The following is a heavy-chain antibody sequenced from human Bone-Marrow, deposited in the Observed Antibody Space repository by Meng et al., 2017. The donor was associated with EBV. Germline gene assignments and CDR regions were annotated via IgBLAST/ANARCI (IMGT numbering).Heavy chain of an antibody. Sequence: QVRLQLWGGGLFKPSETLPLTCAVYGGSFSGDYWSWIRQPPGKGLEWIGEINHSGSTNYNPSLKSRVTISVDTSKNQFSLKLSSVTAADTAVYYCARGGAVAGFWVWFDPWGQGTLVTVSS. CDR1: GGSFSGDY. J-gene: IGHJ5*02. D-gene: IGHD6-19*01. CDR2: INHSGST. V-gene: IGHV4-34*01. CDR3: ARGGAVAGFWVWFDP.